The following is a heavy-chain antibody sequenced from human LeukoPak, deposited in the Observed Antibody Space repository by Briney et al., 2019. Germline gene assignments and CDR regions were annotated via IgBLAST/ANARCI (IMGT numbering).Heavy chain of an antibody. V-gene: IGHV4-4*02. Sequence: SGTLSLTCAVSGGSISSSNWWSWVRQSPGKGLEWIGEIYHSGSTNYNPSLKSRVTISVDTSKNQFSLKLNSVTAADTAVYYCARHPTYSYGIFDYWGQGTLVTVSS. D-gene: IGHD5-18*01. CDR1: GGSISSSNW. CDR2: IYHSGST. CDR3: ARHPTYSYGIFDY. J-gene: IGHJ4*02.